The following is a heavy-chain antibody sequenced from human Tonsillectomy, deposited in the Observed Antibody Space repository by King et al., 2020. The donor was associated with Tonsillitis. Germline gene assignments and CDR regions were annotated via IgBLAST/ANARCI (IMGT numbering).Heavy chain of an antibody. CDR1: GGSISGSDQY. J-gene: IGHJ4*02. V-gene: IGHV4-39*01. Sequence: QLQESGPGVVKPSETLSLTCTVSGGSISGSDQYWAWIRQPPGKGLEWIGHMYYSGTIFYNPSLKSRITIPGGTSANRFSLKLSSVTAADTAVYFCARYVSGSFDYWGRGALVTVSS. D-gene: IGHD1-26*01. CDR3: ARYVSGSFDY. CDR2: MYYSGTI.